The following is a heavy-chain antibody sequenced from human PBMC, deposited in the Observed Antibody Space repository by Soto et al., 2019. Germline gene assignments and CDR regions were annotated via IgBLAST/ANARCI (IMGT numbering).Heavy chain of an antibody. D-gene: IGHD3-16*02. CDR3: ARGYDYVWGSYRDYGMDV. J-gene: IGHJ6*02. V-gene: IGHV3-21*01. Sequence: GSLRLSCAASGFTFSSYSMNWVRQAPGKGLEWVSSISSSSSYIYYADSVKGRFTISRDNAKNSLYLQMNSLRAEDTAVYYCARGYDYVWGSYRDYGMDVWGQGTTVTVSS. CDR2: ISSSSSYI. CDR1: GFTFSSYS.